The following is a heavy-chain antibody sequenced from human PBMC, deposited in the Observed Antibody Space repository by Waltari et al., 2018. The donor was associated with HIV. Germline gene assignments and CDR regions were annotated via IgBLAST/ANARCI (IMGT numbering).Heavy chain of an antibody. J-gene: IGHJ5*01. Sequence: QVQVVESGGGVVQPGRSLRLSCAASGFTFSYYGMHWVRQAPGKGREWVAVIWLDASNKYYADSVKGRFTISRDNSKNTLYLQMNSLRVEDTAVYYCARGDGDYDNWFDSWGQGTLVTVSS. CDR1: GFTFSYYG. CDR2: IWLDASNK. CDR3: ARGDGDYDNWFDS. D-gene: IGHD4-17*01. V-gene: IGHV3-33*01.